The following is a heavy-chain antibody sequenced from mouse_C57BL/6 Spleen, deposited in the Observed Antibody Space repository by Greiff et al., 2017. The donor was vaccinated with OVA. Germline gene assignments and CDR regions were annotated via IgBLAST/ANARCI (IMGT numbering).Heavy chain of an antibody. CDR3: ARHDLAYYSNPWFAY. J-gene: IGHJ3*01. D-gene: IGHD2-5*01. Sequence: DVMLVESGGGLVKPGGSLKLSCAASGFTFSSYTMSWVRQTPEKRLEWVATISGGGGNTYYPDSVKGRFTISRDNAKNTLYLQMSSLRSEDTALYYRARHDLAYYSNPWFAYWGQGTLVTVAA. CDR1: GFTFSSYT. V-gene: IGHV5-9*01. CDR2: ISGGGGNT.